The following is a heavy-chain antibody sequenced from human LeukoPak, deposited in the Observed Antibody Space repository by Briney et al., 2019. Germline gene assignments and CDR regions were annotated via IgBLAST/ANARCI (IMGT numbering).Heavy chain of an antibody. D-gene: IGHD6-19*01. CDR3: ARGGLEEYYFDY. J-gene: IGHJ4*02. CDR2: IGAGGTFT. V-gene: IGHV3-21*01. Sequence: PGGSLRLSCAASEFTFSSYSMNWVRQAPGKGLEWVSGIGAGGTFTYYADSVKGRFTISRDNAKNSLYLQMNSLRAEDTAVYYCARGGLEEYYFDYWGQGTLVTVSS. CDR1: EFTFSSYS.